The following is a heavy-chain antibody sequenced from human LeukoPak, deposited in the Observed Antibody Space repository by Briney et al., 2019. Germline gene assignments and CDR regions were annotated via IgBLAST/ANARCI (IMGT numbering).Heavy chain of an antibody. CDR3: ARDGWATFDY. CDR2: ISSSSTYI. Sequence: PGGSLRLSCAASGFTFSSYTMNWARQAPGKGLEWVSSISSSSTYIYYADSVRGRFTISRDNAKKSLFLQMNSLRAEDTAVYYCARDGWATFDYWGQGTLVTVSS. V-gene: IGHV3-21*01. J-gene: IGHJ4*02. CDR1: GFTFSSYT. D-gene: IGHD5-12*01.